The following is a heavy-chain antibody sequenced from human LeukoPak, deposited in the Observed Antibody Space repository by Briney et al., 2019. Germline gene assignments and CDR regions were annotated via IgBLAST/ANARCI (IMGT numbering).Heavy chain of an antibody. CDR1: GYTFTSYY. D-gene: IGHD2-15*01. CDR2: INPSGGST. J-gene: IGHJ5*02. V-gene: IGHV1-46*01. Sequence: GASVKVSCKASGYTFTSYYMHWLRQAPGQGLEWMGIINPSGGSTSYAQKFQGRVTMTRDTSTSTVYMELSSLRSEDTAVYYCARARARGYCSGGSCYSFFVWFDPWGQGTLVTVSS. CDR3: ARARARGYCSGGSCYSFFVWFDP.